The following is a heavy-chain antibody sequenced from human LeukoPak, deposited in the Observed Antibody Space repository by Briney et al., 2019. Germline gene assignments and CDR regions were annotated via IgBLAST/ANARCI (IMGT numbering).Heavy chain of an antibody. V-gene: IGHV3-48*04. Sequence: GGSLRLSCAASGYTFSSYGMHWVRQAPGKGLAWVSYISSTSSTIYYADSVKGRFTISRDNAKNSLYLQMNSLRAEDTAVYYCARLYYYDSTGYYYPWGQGTQVTVSS. CDR2: ISSTSSTI. CDR3: ARLYYYDSTGYYYP. J-gene: IGHJ5*02. D-gene: IGHD3-22*01. CDR1: GYTFSSYG.